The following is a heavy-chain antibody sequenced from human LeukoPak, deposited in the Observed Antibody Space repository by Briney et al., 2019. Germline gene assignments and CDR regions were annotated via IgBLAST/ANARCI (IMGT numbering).Heavy chain of an antibody. Sequence: PSETLSLTCTVSGGSISSSSYYWGWIRQPPGKGLEWIGSIYYSGSTYYNPSLKSRVTISVDRSKNQFSLKLSSVTAADTAVYYCAAGSGSYYNNWFDPWGQGTLVTVSS. CDR1: GGSISSSSYY. V-gene: IGHV4-39*07. CDR3: AAGSGSYYNNWFDP. CDR2: IYYSGST. J-gene: IGHJ5*02. D-gene: IGHD3-10*01.